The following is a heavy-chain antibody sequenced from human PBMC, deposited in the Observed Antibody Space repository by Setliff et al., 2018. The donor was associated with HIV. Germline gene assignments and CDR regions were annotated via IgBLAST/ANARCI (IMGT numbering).Heavy chain of an antibody. CDR1: GYSISSGYY. CDR3: ARMYSGYDWSPAGARTRYFDY. CDR2: IYHSGST. J-gene: IGHJ4*02. Sequence: PSETLSLTCAVSGYSISSGYYWGWIRQPPGKGLEWIGSIYHSGSTYYNPSLKSRVTISVDTSKNQFSLKLSSVTAADTAVYYCARMYSGYDWSPAGARTRYFDYWSQGTLVTVSS. D-gene: IGHD5-12*01. V-gene: IGHV4-38-2*01.